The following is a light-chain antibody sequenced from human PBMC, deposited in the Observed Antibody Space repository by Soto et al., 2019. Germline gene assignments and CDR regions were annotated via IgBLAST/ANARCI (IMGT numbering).Light chain of an antibody. CDR1: QSVSSND. CDR2: GAS. V-gene: IGKV3-20*01. CDR3: QQDARSGVT. J-gene: IGKJ3*01. Sequence: EIVLTQSPGTLSLSPGERATLSCRASQSVSSNDLAWYQQKRGQAPRLLIYGASSRDTGIPDRFSGSGSGTDFTLTISRLEPEDFAVYYGQQDARSGVTFGPGTKVDIK.